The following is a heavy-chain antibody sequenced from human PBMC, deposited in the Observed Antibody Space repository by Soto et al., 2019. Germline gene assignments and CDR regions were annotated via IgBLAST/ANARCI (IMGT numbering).Heavy chain of an antibody. CDR2: IYYSGST. CDR3: ARGSYYYDSSGFQHAFDL. D-gene: IGHD3-22*01. CDR1: GGSISSSSYY. J-gene: IGHJ3*01. Sequence: SETLSLTCTVSGGSISSSSYYWGWIRHPPGKGLEWIGSIYYSGSTYYNPSLKSRVTISVDTSKNQFSLKLSSVTAADTAVYYCARGSYYYDSSGFQHAFDLWGQGTMVTVSS. V-gene: IGHV4-39*01.